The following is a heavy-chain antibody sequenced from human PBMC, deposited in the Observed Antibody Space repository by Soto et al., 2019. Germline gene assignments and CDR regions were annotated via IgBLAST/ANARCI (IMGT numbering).Heavy chain of an antibody. Sequence: EVQLVESGGGWVQPGGSQRLSCAASGFSISDHYMDWVRQAPGKGLEWVGRSRTKGNSYSTEYAASVKGRFSISRDDSLNSLYLQMNSLKTEDTAMYYCARASRVIVALDYWGQGTLVTVSS. V-gene: IGHV3-72*01. CDR2: SRTKGNSYST. J-gene: IGHJ4*02. D-gene: IGHD5-12*01. CDR1: GFSISDHY. CDR3: ARASRVIVALDY.